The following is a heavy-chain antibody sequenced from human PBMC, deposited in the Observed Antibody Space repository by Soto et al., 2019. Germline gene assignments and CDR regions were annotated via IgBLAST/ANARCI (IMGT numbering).Heavy chain of an antibody. D-gene: IGHD2-2*01. V-gene: IGHV3-21*01. J-gene: IGHJ4*02. Sequence: ESGGGLVKPGGSLRLSCAASGFTFSSYSMNWVRQAPGKGLEWVSSISSSSSYIYYADSVKGRFTISRDNAKNSLYLQMNSLRAEDTAVYYCARDPVPAATAYYFDYWGQGTLVTVSS. CDR3: ARDPVPAATAYYFDY. CDR1: GFTFSSYS. CDR2: ISSSSSYI.